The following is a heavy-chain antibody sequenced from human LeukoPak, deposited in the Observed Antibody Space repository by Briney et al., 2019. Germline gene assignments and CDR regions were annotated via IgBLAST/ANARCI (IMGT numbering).Heavy chain of an antibody. Sequence: GGSLRLSCAASGFTFSSYSMNWVRQAPGKGLEWVSSISSSSSYTYYADSVKGRFTISRDNAKNSLYLQMNSLRAEDTAVYYCARDRRYQLLYGGSYYYYGMDVWGQGTTVTVSS. CDR3: ARDRRYQLLYGGSYYYYGMDV. D-gene: IGHD2-2*02. V-gene: IGHV3-21*01. CDR1: GFTFSSYS. J-gene: IGHJ6*02. CDR2: ISSSSSYT.